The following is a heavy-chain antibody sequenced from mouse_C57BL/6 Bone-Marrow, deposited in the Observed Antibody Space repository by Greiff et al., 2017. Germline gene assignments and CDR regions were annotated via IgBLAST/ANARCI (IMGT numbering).Heavy chain of an antibody. V-gene: IGHV1-69*01. CDR3: ARERVVLQYYFDY. J-gene: IGHJ2*01. CDR1: GYTFTSYW. CDR2: IDPSDGYT. D-gene: IGHD1-1*01. Sequence: VQLQQPGAELVMPGASVKLSCKASGYTFTSYWMHWVKQRPGQGLEWIGEIDPSDGYTNYNQKFKGKATLTVDKSSSTAYMQLSSLTSEDSAVXYGARERVVLQYYFDYWGQGTTLTVSS.